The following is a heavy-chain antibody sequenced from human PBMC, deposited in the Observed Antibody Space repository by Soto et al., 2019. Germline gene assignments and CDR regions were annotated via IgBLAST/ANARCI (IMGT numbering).Heavy chain of an antibody. CDR1: GFTFSTVW. CDR2: IRQDGADK. CDR3: ATIIPNSHTPGFDY. D-gene: IGHD3-3*01. V-gene: IGHV3-7*01. Sequence: GGSLRLSCAASGFTFSTVWMSWVRQAPGKGLEWVANIRQDGADKYYVDSVTGRFTISRDNAKNSVWLQMNSLRTEDTAVYYCATIIPNSHTPGFDYWGQGTPVTVSS. J-gene: IGHJ4*02.